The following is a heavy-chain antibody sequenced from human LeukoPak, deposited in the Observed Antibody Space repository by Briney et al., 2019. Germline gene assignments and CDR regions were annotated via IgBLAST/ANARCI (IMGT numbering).Heavy chain of an antibody. CDR1: GFTFSSDG. D-gene: IGHD1-26*01. J-gene: IGHJ4*02. V-gene: IGHV3-33*01. CDR3: ARDPEWEPHGYFDY. CDR2: IWYDGSNK. Sequence: GGSLRLSCAASGFTFSSDGMHGVRQAPGKGLEWVAVIWYDGSNKYYADSVRGRFTISRDNSKNTLYLQMNSLRAEDTAVYYCARDPEWEPHGYFDYWGQGTLVTVSS.